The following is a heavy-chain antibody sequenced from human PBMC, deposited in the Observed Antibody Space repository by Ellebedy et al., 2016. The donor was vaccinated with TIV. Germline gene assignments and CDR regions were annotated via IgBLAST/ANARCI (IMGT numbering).Heavy chain of an antibody. CDR2: IYYSGST. CDR1: GGSISSYY. Sequence: MPSETLSLTCTVSGGSISSYYWSWIRQPPGKGLEWIGYIYYSGSTNYNPSLKRRVTISVDTSKNQFTLKLSSVTAADTAVYYCARDPVGTGTFDYWGQGTLVTVSS. V-gene: IGHV4-59*01. D-gene: IGHD3-10*01. CDR3: ARDPVGTGTFDY. J-gene: IGHJ4*02.